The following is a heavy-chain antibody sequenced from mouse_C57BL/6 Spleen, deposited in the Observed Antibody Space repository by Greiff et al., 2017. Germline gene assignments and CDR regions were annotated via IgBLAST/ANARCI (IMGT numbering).Heavy chain of an antibody. J-gene: IGHJ4*01. CDR1: GFTFSSYA. CDR3: ARGGTTVVDAMDY. D-gene: IGHD1-1*01. Sequence: EVNVVESGGGLVKPGGSLKLSCAASGFTFSSYAMSWVRQTPEKRLEWVATISDGGSYTYYPDNVKGRFTISRDNAKNNLYLQMSHLKSEDTAMYYCARGGTTVVDAMDYWGQGTSVTVSS. CDR2: ISDGGSYT. V-gene: IGHV5-4*03.